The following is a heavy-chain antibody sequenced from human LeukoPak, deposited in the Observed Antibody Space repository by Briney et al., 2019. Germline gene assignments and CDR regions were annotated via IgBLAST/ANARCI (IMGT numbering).Heavy chain of an antibody. Sequence: PGGPLRLSCAASGFTFSDYYMSWIRQAPGKGLEWVSYISSSSSYTNYADSVKGRFTISRDNAKNSLYLQMNSLRAEDTAVYYCARFTVVTSSFDYWGQGTLVTVSS. CDR1: GFTFSDYY. V-gene: IGHV3-11*03. CDR3: ARFTVVTSSFDY. J-gene: IGHJ4*02. D-gene: IGHD4-23*01. CDR2: ISSSSSYT.